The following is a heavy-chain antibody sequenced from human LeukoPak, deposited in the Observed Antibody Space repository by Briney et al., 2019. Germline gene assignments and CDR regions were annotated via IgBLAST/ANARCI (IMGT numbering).Heavy chain of an antibody. CDR1: GFTFSSYA. V-gene: IGHV3-23*01. D-gene: IGHD4-11*01. J-gene: IGHJ6*03. CDR3: AKDARHSNPTYYMDV. CDR2: ISGGGGTT. Sequence: GESLRLSCAASGFTFSSYAMSWVRQAPGKGLEWVSGISGGGGTTYYADSVKGRLTISRDNSKSTLFLQMNSLRAEDTAVYYCAKDARHSNPTYYMDVWGKGTTVTVSS.